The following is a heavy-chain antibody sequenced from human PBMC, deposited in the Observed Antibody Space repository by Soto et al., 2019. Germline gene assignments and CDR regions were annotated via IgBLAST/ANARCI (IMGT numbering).Heavy chain of an antibody. CDR2: IWYDGSNK. Sequence: GGSLRLSCAASGFTFTNYGMHWVRQAPGKGLEWVAVIWYDGSNKYYADSVKGRFTISKDNSQNTLYLQMDSLRAEDTALYYCAKSYSSNWYDYFDYWGQGTLVTVSS. J-gene: IGHJ4*02. V-gene: IGHV3-33*06. CDR3: AKSYSSNWYDYFDY. D-gene: IGHD6-13*01. CDR1: GFTFTNYG.